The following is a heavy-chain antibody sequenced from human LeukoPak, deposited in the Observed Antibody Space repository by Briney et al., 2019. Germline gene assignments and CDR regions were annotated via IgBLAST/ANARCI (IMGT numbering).Heavy chain of an antibody. CDR3: ARDQPNYYGSENWFDP. Sequence: SVKVPCKASGGPFRNYAISWVRQAPGQGLEWMGGIIPIFGTANYAQKFQGRITITADESTTTAYMELSSLRSEDTAVYYCARDQPNYYGSENWFDPWGQGTLVTVSS. V-gene: IGHV1-69*13. J-gene: IGHJ5*02. CDR1: GGPFRNYA. CDR2: IIPIFGTA. D-gene: IGHD3-10*01.